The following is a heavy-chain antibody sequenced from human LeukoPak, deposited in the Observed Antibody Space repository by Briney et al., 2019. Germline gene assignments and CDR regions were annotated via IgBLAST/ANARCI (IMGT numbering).Heavy chain of an antibody. Sequence: SETLSLTCTVSGGSISSGGYYWSWIRQHPGKGLEWIGYIYYSGSTYYNPSLKSRVSISVDTSKNQFSLKLSSVTAADTAVYYCARGWIQLWLRPLYFDYWGQGTLVTVSS. J-gene: IGHJ4*02. V-gene: IGHV4-31*03. CDR3: ARGWIQLWLRPLYFDY. CDR1: GGSISSGGYY. D-gene: IGHD5-18*01. CDR2: IYYSGST.